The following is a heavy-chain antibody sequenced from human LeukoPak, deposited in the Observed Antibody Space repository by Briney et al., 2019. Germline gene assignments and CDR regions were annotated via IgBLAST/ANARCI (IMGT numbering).Heavy chain of an antibody. Sequence: SETLSLTCAVCGGSFRGYDWIWIRQPPGKGLEWMGEFSHSETTNYNPSLTSRVTISVDTSKSQFSLRLTSVTAADTGVYYCARGIRQYVAAPNIWGQGTLVTVSS. J-gene: IGHJ4*02. V-gene: IGHV4-34*01. CDR1: GGSFRGYD. CDR2: FSHSETT. CDR3: ARGIRQYVAAPNI. D-gene: IGHD6-13*01.